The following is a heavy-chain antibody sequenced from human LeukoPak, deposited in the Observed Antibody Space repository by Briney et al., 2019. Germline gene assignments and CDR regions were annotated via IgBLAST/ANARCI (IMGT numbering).Heavy chain of an antibody. Sequence: QPGGSLRLSCAASGFTFSSFSMNWVRQAPGKGLEWVSFISSGVSTKYYADSVKGRFTISRDNAKNSLYLQMNSLRAEDTAVYYCARDYGSGSYPGAFDIWGQGTMVTVSS. D-gene: IGHD3-10*01. J-gene: IGHJ3*02. CDR1: GFTFSSFS. CDR2: ISSGVSTK. V-gene: IGHV3-48*01. CDR3: ARDYGSGSYPGAFDI.